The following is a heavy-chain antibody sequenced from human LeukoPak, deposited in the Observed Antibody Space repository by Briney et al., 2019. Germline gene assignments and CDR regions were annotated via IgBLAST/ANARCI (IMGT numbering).Heavy chain of an antibody. CDR3: ARDPVLRYFDWSRTCCYYGMDV. CDR2: IYYSGST. CDR1: GGSISSGGYY. D-gene: IGHD3-9*01. Sequence: SETLSLTCTVSGGSISSGGYYWSWIRQHPGKGLDWVGYIYYSGSTYYNPSLKSRVTISVDTPKNQFSLKLSSVTAADTAVYYCARDPVLRYFDWSRTCCYYGMDVWGQGATVTVSS. V-gene: IGHV4-31*03. J-gene: IGHJ6*02.